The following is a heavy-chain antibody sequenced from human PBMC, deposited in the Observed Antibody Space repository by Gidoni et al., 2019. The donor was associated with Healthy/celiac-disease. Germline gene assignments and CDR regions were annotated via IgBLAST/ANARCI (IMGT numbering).Heavy chain of an antibody. CDR1: GGSISSYY. J-gene: IGHJ3*02. CDR2: IYTSGST. D-gene: IGHD3-22*01. Sequence: QVQLQESGPGLVKPSETLSLTCTVSGGSISSYYWSWIRQPAGKGLEWIGRIYTSGSTNYNPSLKSRVTMSVDTSKNQFSLKLSSVTAADTAVYYCARDLYDSSGYSDAFDIWGQGTMVTVSS. V-gene: IGHV4-4*07. CDR3: ARDLYDSSGYSDAFDI.